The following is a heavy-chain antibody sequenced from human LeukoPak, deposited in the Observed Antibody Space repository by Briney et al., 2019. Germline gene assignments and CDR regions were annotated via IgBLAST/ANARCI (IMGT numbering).Heavy chain of an antibody. CDR1: GFTFSSYG. V-gene: IGHV3-30*02. CDR3: ARVALRPIDYSNPEFDP. CDR2: IRYDGSNK. J-gene: IGHJ5*02. D-gene: IGHD4-11*01. Sequence: GGSLRLSCAASGFTFSSYGMHWVRQAPGKGLEWVAFIRYDGSNKYYADSVKGRFTASRDNAENSMYLQMNSLRAEDTAVYYCARVALRPIDYSNPEFDPWGQGTLVTVSS.